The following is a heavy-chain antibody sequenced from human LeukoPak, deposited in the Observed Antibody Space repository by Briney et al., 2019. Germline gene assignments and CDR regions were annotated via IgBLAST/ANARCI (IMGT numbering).Heavy chain of an antibody. CDR2: ITSGSSPI. CDR1: GFTFRSYS. D-gene: IGHD4-17*01. V-gene: IGHV3-48*02. Sequence: PGGSLRLSWAASGFTFRSYSMNWVRQAPGKGLEWVSYITSGSSPIYYADSVKGRFTISRDNAKNSLYLQMNSLRDEHTAVYYCARRAYGDDSFDYWGQGTLVTVSS. CDR3: ARRAYGDDSFDY. J-gene: IGHJ4*02.